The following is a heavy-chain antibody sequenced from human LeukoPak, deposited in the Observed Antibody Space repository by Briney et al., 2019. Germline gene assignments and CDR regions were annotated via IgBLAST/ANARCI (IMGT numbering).Heavy chain of an antibody. V-gene: IGHV3-30*02. J-gene: IGHJ3*02. CDR2: IRYDGSNK. CDR1: GFTFSSYG. Sequence: PGGSLRLSCAASGFTFSSYGMHWVRQAPGKGLVWVAFIRYDGSNKNYADSVKGRFTISRDNFKNTLYLEMNSLRAEDTAVYYCGKELLAYTMDTFDIWGQGTMVTVSS. D-gene: IGHD2-2*02. CDR3: GKELLAYTMDTFDI.